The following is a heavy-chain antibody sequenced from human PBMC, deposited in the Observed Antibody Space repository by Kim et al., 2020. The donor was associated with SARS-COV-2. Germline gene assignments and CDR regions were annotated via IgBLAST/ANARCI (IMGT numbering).Heavy chain of an antibody. CDR2: IYSGGST. J-gene: IGHJ4*02. CDR3: ARWGYYDSSGYYSEYYFDY. V-gene: IGHV3-53*04. D-gene: IGHD3-22*01. CDR1: GFTVSSNY. Sequence: GGSLRLSCAASGFTVSSNYMSWVRQAPGKGLEWVSVIYSGGSTYYADSVKGRFTISRHNSKNTLYLQMNSLRAEDTAVYYCARWGYYDSSGYYSEYYFDYWGQGTLVTVSS.